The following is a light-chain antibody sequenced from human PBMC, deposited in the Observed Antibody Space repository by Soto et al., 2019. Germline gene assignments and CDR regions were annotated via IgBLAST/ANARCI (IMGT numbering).Light chain of an antibody. CDR1: KLGNKF. V-gene: IGLV3-1*01. J-gene: IGLJ2*01. CDR3: QAWDRTNDVL. CDR2: QNN. Sequence: SYELTQPPSVSVSPGQTASISCSGDKLGNKFACWYQQRPGQSPVLVIYQNNKRPSGIPERFSASNSGNTATLTISGTQAMDEADYYCQAWDRTNDVLFGGGTKLTVL.